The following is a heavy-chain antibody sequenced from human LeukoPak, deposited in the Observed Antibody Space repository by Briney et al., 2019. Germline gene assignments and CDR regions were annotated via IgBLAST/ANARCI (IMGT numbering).Heavy chain of an antibody. CDR3: AKGYCSDTNCQTRLGLDY. Sequence: SETLSLTCAVYGGSFSGYYWSWIRQPPGKGLEWIGEINHSGSTNYNPSLKSRVTLSVDTSKNQFSLKLSSVTAADTAVYYCAKGYCSDTNCQTRLGLDYWGQGTLVTVSS. CDR2: INHSGST. V-gene: IGHV4-34*01. D-gene: IGHD2-15*01. J-gene: IGHJ4*02. CDR1: GGSFSGYY.